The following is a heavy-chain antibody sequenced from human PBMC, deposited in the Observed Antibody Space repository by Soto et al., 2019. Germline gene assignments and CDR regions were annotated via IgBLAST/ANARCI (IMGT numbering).Heavy chain of an antibody. CDR3: ARLGAFYSSSWNYYYYGMDV. J-gene: IGHJ6*02. CDR1: GGSISSSSYY. D-gene: IGHD6-13*01. Sequence: SETLSLTCTVSGGSISSSSYYWGWIRQPPGKGLEWIGSIYYSGSTYYNPSLKSRVTISVDTSKNQFSLKLSSVTAADTAVYYCARLGAFYSSSWNYYYYGMDVWGQGTTVTVSS. CDR2: IYYSGST. V-gene: IGHV4-39*01.